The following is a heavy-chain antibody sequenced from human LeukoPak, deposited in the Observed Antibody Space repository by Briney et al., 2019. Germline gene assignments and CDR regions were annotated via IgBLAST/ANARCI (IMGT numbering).Heavy chain of an antibody. J-gene: IGHJ4*02. CDR1: GYTFTGYY. D-gene: IGHD6-19*01. Sequence: GASVKVSCKASGYTFTGYYMHWVRQAPGQGLEWMGWINPNSGGTNYAQKFQGRVTMTRDTSISTAYMELSRLRSDDTAVYYCARDAYIAVAGTGEREIFDYWGQGTLVTVSS. CDR2: INPNSGGT. V-gene: IGHV1-2*02. CDR3: ARDAYIAVAGTGEREIFDY.